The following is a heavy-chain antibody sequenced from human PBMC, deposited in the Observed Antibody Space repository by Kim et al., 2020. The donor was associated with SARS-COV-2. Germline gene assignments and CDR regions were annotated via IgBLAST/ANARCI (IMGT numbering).Heavy chain of an antibody. V-gene: IGHV4-59*08. D-gene: IGHD1-1*01. J-gene: IGHJ3*02. CDR3: ARRHATASGAFDI. Sequence: HPSPEGRATISVDTSKNQCSLKVSYVTAADTAVYYCARRHATASGAFDIWGQGTMVTVSS.